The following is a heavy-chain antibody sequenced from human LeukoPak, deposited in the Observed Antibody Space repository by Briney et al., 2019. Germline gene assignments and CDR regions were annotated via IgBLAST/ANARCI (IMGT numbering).Heavy chain of an antibody. J-gene: IGHJ6*03. CDR1: GLTFSSYG. Sequence: PGGSLRLSCAASGLTFSSYGMSWVRQAPGRGLEWVSAISTTGGTTYYADSVRGRFTISRDNSRNTLYLQMNSLRAEDTAVYYCAKAGGYSSSWYNYYYYYMDVWGKGTTVTISS. CDR3: AKAGGYSSSWYNYYYYYMDV. V-gene: IGHV3-23*01. D-gene: IGHD6-13*01. CDR2: ISTTGGTT.